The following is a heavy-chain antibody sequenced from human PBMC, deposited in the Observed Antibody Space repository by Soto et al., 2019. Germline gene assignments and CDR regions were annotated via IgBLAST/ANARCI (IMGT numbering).Heavy chain of an antibody. V-gene: IGHV1-18*04. CDR3: ARDAVAGTGRGFDP. D-gene: IGHD6-19*01. J-gene: IGHJ5*02. CDR2: ISAYNGNT. CDR1: GYTFTSYG. Sequence: VASVKVPCKGSGYTFTSYGISWVRQAPGQGLEGMGWISAYNGNTNYPQKLQGRVTMTTDTSTSTAYMELRSLRSDDAAVYYCARDAVAGTGRGFDPWGQGTLVTVSS.